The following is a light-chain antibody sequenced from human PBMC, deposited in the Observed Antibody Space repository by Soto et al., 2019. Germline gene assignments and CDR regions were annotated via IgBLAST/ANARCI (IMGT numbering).Light chain of an antibody. Sequence: QSVLTQPASVSGSPGQSITISCTGTSSDVGSYNYVSWHQQNPGKAPKLLIYEVSNRPSGVSNRFSGSKSGNTASLTISGLQAEDEADYYCSSYTSSSTWVFGGGTKLTVL. J-gene: IGLJ3*02. CDR1: SSDVGSYNY. CDR2: EVS. V-gene: IGLV2-14*01. CDR3: SSYTSSSTWV.